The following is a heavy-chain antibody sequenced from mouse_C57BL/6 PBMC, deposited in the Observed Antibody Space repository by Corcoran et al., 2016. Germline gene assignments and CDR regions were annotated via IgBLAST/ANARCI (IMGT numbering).Heavy chain of an antibody. CDR1: GYSITSGYY. Sequence: DVQLQESGPGLVKPSQSLSLTCSVTGYSITSGYYWNWIRQFPGNKLEWMGYISYDGSNNYNPSLKNRISITRDTSKNQFFLKLNSVTTEDTATYYCARGTTVDYYAMDYWGQGTSVTVSS. J-gene: IGHJ4*01. CDR2: ISYDGSN. CDR3: ARGTTVDYYAMDY. V-gene: IGHV3-6*01. D-gene: IGHD1-1*01.